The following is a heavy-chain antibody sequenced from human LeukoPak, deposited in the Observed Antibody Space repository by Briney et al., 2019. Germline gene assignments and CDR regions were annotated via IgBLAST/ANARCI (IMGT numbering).Heavy chain of an antibody. CDR3: ARWGLVAPGTYYYYYMDV. CDR2: INAYNGDT. Sequence: ASVKVSCKASGYTFTNYGVSWVRQAPGQGLEWMGWINAYNGDTHYAQNLQGRLTMTTDTSTSMAFMELRSLRPDDTAVYFCARWGLVAPGTYYYYYMDVWGRGTPVTVSS. D-gene: IGHD2-2*01. CDR1: GYTFTNYG. J-gene: IGHJ6*03. V-gene: IGHV1-18*01.